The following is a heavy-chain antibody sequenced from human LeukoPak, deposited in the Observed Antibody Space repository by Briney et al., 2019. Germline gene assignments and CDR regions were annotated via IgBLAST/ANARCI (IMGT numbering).Heavy chain of an antibody. CDR1: GGSFSGYY. V-gene: IGHV4-34*01. CDR3: ASYYYDSSGYPGSDNYFDY. Sequence: SETLSLTCAVYGGSFSGYYWSWIRQPPGKGLEWIGEINHSGSTNYNPSLKSRVTISVDTSKNQFSLKLSPVTAADTAVYYCASYYYDSSGYPGSDNYFDYWGQGTLVTVSS. J-gene: IGHJ4*02. CDR2: INHSGST. D-gene: IGHD3-22*01.